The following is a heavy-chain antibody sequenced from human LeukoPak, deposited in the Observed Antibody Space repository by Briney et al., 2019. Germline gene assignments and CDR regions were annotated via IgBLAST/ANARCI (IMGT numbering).Heavy chain of an antibody. D-gene: IGHD3-9*01. Sequence: ASVKVSCKASGYTFTSYDINWVRQATGQGLEWMGWMNPNSGNTGYAQKFQGRVTMTRNTSISTAYMELSSLRSEDTAVYYCARLGYDILTGYYLAFDYWGQGTLVTVSS. CDR2: MNPNSGNT. CDR3: ARLGYDILTGYYLAFDY. J-gene: IGHJ4*02. V-gene: IGHV1-8*01. CDR1: GYTFTSYD.